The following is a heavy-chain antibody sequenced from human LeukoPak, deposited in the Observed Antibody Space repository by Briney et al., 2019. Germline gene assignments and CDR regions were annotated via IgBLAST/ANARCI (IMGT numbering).Heavy chain of an antibody. CDR2: IYHSGSI. V-gene: IGHV4-30-2*01. CDR3: ARVTRPATTWFGL. D-gene: IGHD1-26*01. CDR1: GGSISSGGYS. Sequence: SETLSLTCAVSGGSISSGGYSWSWIRQPPGKGLEWIGNIYHSGSIYYNPCLKSRVTITVDRSKNQLSLKLSSVTAAHTAAYYYARVTRPATTWFGLWSQGPVLTVPS. J-gene: IGHJ5*02.